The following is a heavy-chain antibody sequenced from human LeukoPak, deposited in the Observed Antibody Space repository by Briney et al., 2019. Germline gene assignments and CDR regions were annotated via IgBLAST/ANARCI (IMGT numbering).Heavy chain of an antibody. Sequence: PGGSLRLSCAASGFTFSSYAMHWVRQAPGKGLEWVAVISYDGSNKYYADSVKGRFTISRDNSKNTLYLQMNSLRAEDTAVYYCARSWDYYDSSGYLGSFDYWGQGALVTVSS. CDR3: ARSWDYYDSSGYLGSFDY. D-gene: IGHD3-22*01. V-gene: IGHV3-30*04. CDR1: GFTFSSYA. CDR2: ISYDGSNK. J-gene: IGHJ4*02.